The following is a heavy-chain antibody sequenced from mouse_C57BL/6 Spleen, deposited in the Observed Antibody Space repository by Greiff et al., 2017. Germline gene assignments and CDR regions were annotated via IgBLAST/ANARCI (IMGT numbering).Heavy chain of an antibody. CDR3: SRDNYYGSSYFDY. V-gene: IGHV5-4*01. Sequence: EVQLLQPGGGLVKPGASLKLSCEASGFTFSSYAMSWVRQTPEKRLEWVATISVGGSYTDYQDNVKGRVTVSRDKAKHNRYLQMNHLKSEDTAMYDCSRDNYYGSSYFDYWGQGTTLTVSS. CDR1: GFTFSSYA. D-gene: IGHD1-1*01. J-gene: IGHJ2*01. CDR2: ISVGGSYT.